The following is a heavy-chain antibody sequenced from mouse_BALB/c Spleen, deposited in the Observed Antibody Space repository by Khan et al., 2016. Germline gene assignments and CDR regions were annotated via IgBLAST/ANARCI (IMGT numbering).Heavy chain of an antibody. CDR2: IRLKSNNYAT. Sequence: EVKLEESGGGLVQPGGSMKLSCVASGFTFSNYWMNWVRQSPEKGLEWVAEIRLKSNNYATHYAESVKGRFTISRDDSKSSVYLQMNNLRAEDTGIYYCTMPGNYAMDYWGQGTSVTVSS. J-gene: IGHJ4*01. V-gene: IGHV6-6*02. CDR1: GFTFSNYW. D-gene: IGHD1-1*02. CDR3: TMPGNYAMDY.